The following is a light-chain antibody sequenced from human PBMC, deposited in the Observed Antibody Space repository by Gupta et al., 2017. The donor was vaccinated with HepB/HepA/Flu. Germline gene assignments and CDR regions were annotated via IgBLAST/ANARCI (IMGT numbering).Light chain of an antibody. J-gene: IGKJ1*01. CDR1: HDISNY. CDR2: AAS. CDR3: QRNNSPPWT. Sequence: DIQMTQSPSSLSASVGDRVTFPCRARHDISNYVAWYQQRPGKVPRLLIYAASRLQPGVPSRFRGSSSATYFTLTSTVLHPEDVVNYYCQRNNSPPWTFGQGTRLEIK. V-gene: IGKV1-27*01.